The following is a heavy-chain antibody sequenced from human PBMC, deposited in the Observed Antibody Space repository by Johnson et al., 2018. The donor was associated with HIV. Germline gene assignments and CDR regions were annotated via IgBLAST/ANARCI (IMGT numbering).Heavy chain of an antibody. V-gene: IGHV3-7*01. CDR1: GFTFSTYW. CDR2: IKEDGSEK. CDR3: ARDSSTTDVAFDI. J-gene: IGHJ3*02. D-gene: IGHD1-14*01. Sequence: EVQLVESGGGLVQPGGSLRLSCAASGFTFSTYWMSWVRQAPGKGLEWVANIKEDGSEKYYVDSLKGRFTISRDNAKNSLYLQMNSLRGEDTAVYYCARDSSTTDVAFDIWGQGTMVTVSS.